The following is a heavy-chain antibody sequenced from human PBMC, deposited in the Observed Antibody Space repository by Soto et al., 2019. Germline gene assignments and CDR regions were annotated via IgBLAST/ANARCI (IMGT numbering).Heavy chain of an antibody. Sequence: GESLKISCKGSGYSFAGYWITWVRQKPGKGLERMGRIDPSDSQTYYSPSFRGHVTISVTKSIATVFLQWSSLRASDTAMYYCARQIYDSDTGPNFQYYFDSWGQGTPVTVSS. CDR2: IDPSDSQT. CDR1: GYSFAGYW. V-gene: IGHV5-10-1*01. D-gene: IGHD3-22*01. J-gene: IGHJ4*02. CDR3: ARQIYDSDTGPNFQYYFDS.